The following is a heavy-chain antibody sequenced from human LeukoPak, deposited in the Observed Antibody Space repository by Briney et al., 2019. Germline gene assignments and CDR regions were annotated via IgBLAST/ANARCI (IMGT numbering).Heavy chain of an antibody. CDR3: ARGPTYYDSSGYLY. CDR2: INHSGST. D-gene: IGHD3-22*01. V-gene: IGHV4-34*01. CDR1: GGSFSVYY. Sequence: SETLSLTCAVYGGSFSVYYWSWIRQPPGKGLEGIGEINHSGSTNYNPSLKSRVTISVDTSKIEFSLELTSVTAADTAVYYCARGPTYYDSSGYLYWGQGTLVTVSS. J-gene: IGHJ4*02.